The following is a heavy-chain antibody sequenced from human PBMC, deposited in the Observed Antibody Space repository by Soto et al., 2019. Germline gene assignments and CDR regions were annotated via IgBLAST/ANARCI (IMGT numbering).Heavy chain of an antibody. CDR1: GGSVTSEHYY. CDR2: FFYTGST. CDR3: AGGTDGKKVAY. Sequence: ASETLSLTCTVSGGSVTSEHYYWNWIRQPPGKGLEWIGYFFYTGSTNYNPSLESRLTMSVDVSKNHFSLRLNSVTAADTAVYYCAGGTDGKKVAYWGQGAQVTVSS. J-gene: IGHJ4*02. D-gene: IGHD5-12*01. V-gene: IGHV4-61*03.